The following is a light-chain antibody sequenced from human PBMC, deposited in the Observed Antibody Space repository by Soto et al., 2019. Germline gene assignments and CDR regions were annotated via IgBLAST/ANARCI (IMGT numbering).Light chain of an antibody. Sequence: QLVLTQPASVYGSPGQSITISCTRSSTDFENYNLVSWYQHCPDKAPKLIIYEGTKRPSEISDRFSGSESDTTASLIISGLQPEDEADYYCSSYAGSSARVVFGGGTKLTVL. V-gene: IGLV2-23*01. CDR3: SSYAGSSARVV. J-gene: IGLJ2*01. CDR2: EGT. CDR1: STDFENYNL.